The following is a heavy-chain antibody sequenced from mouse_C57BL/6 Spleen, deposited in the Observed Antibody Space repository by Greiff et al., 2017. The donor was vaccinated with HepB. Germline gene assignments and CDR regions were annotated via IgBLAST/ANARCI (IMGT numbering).Heavy chain of an antibody. Sequence: EVQLVESGPELVKPGASVKISCKASGYSFTGYYMNWVKQSPEKSLEWIGEINPSTGGTTYNQKFKAKATLTVDKSSSTAYMQLKSLTSEDSAVYYCATYTTVDWYFDVWGTGTTVTVSS. CDR1: GYSFTGYY. CDR3: ATYTTVDWYFDV. V-gene: IGHV1-42*01. D-gene: IGHD1-1*01. J-gene: IGHJ1*03. CDR2: INPSTGGT.